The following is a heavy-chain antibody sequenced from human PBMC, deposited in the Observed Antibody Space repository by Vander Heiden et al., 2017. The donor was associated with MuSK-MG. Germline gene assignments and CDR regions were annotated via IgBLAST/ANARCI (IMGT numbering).Heavy chain of an antibody. CDR2: LYYSGTT. CDR3: ATVGITTARHGFEI. J-gene: IGHJ3*02. D-gene: IGHD6-6*01. CDR1: GGSVSSIYFY. Sequence: LPLQESGPGLVKPSETLSLTCTVSGGSVSSIYFYWAWIRQPPGKGLEWIGSLYYSGTTYYNPSLKSRVTMSVVTTKNQVSLTNQFSLRVTSLTAADSAAYYRATVGITTARHGFEIWCPGTVVTGSS. V-gene: IGHV4-39*07.